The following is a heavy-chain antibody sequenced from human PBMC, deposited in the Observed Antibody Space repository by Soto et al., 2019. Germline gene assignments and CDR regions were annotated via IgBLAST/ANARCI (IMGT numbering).Heavy chain of an antibody. Sequence: PGGSLRLSCAASGFTFSSYAMSWVRQAPGKGLEWVSAISGSGGSAYYADSVKGRSTISRDNSKNTLYLQMNSLRAEDTAVYYCAKIGGYDSQVYYFDYWGQGTLVTVSS. CDR1: GFTFSSYA. J-gene: IGHJ4*02. CDR3: AKIGGYDSQVYYFDY. D-gene: IGHD5-12*01. CDR2: ISGSGGSA. V-gene: IGHV3-23*01.